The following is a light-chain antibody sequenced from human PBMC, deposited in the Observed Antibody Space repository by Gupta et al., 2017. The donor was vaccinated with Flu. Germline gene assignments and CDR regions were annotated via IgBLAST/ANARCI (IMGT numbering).Light chain of an antibody. CDR2: AAS. CDR1: QSIRTN. Sequence: VGDRVTITCRASQSIRTNLNWYQQKPGKAPKLLIYAASSLQSGVPSRFSGSGSGTDFTLTINSLQPEDFATYYCQQSYDTWTFGQGTKVETK. J-gene: IGKJ1*01. CDR3: QQSYDTWT. V-gene: IGKV1-39*01.